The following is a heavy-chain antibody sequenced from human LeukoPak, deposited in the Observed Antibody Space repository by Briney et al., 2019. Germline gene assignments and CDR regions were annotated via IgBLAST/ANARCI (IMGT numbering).Heavy chain of an antibody. Sequence: GESLKISCKGSGYTFANHWIGWVRQMPGKGLDWMAIIYPGDSDIRYSPSFQGQVTISADRPISTAYLQWNSLKASDTAIYYCATAYNSDYWGQGTLVTVSS. CDR3: ATAYNSDY. V-gene: IGHV5-51*04. J-gene: IGHJ4*02. CDR1: GYTFANHW. CDR2: IYPGDSDI. D-gene: IGHD1-14*01.